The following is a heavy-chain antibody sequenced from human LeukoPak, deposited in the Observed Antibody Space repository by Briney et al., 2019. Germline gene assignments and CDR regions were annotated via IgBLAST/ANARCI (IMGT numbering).Heavy chain of an antibody. J-gene: IGHJ4*02. D-gene: IGHD6-19*01. CDR2: VYPGDSDT. CDR3: ARLGAVADYYFDY. Sequence: GESLKISCKVSGNSFTNYWIGWVRQMPGKGLEWMGLVYPGDSDTRYSPSFQGQVTISADKSISTAYLQWNSLKASDTAMYYCARLGAVADYYFDYWGQGTLVTVSS. CDR1: GNSFTNYW. V-gene: IGHV5-51*01.